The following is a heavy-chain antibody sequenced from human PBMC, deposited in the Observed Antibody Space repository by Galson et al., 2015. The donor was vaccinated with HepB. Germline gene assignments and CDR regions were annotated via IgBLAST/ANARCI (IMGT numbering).Heavy chain of an antibody. CDR3: ARSRGWFGY. CDR1: GFSFSSFG. Sequence: SLRLSCAASGFSFSSFGMNWVRQAPGKGLEWVSYISNSGSAIYYADSVQGRFTISRDNAENSLYLQMNSLRDVDTAVYYCARSRGWFGYWGQGTLVTVSS. CDR2: ISNSGSAI. J-gene: IGHJ4*02. D-gene: IGHD6-19*01. V-gene: IGHV3-48*02.